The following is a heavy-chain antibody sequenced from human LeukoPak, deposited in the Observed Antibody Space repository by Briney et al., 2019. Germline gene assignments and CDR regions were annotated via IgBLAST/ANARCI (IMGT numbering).Heavy chain of an antibody. CDR1: GYTFTGYY. V-gene: IGHV1-2*02. D-gene: IGHD6-13*01. Sequence: ASMKVSCKASGYTFTGYYMHWVRQAPGQGLEWMGWINPDNGGTNYAQKFQGRVTMTRDTSISTAYMELSGLSSDDTAVYYCARDSGGGSSWYFDAFDIWGQGTMVTVSS. J-gene: IGHJ3*02. CDR3: ARDSGGGSSWYFDAFDI. CDR2: INPDNGGT.